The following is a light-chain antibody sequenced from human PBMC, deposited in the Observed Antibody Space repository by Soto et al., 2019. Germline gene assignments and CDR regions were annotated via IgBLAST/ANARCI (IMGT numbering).Light chain of an antibody. CDR3: SSYTSRRTQV. Sequence: QSALTQPASVSASPGQSITISCTGTSSDVGDYNYVSWHQQHPGKAPELMIYEVSNRPSGVSNRFSGSKSGNTASLTISGLQAEDEADYYCSSYTSRRTQVFGTGTKLTVL. CDR1: SSDVGDYNY. V-gene: IGLV2-14*01. J-gene: IGLJ1*01. CDR2: EVS.